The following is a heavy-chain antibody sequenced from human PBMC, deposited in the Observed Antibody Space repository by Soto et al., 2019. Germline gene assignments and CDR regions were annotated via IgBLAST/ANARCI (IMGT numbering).Heavy chain of an antibody. D-gene: IGHD3-10*01. CDR3: AKDLIMVRGVIITWWFDP. Sequence: GGSLRLSCAASGFTFSSYAMSWVRQAPGKGLEWVSAISGSGGSTYYADSVKGRFTISRDNSKNTLYLQMNSLRAEDTAVYYCAKDLIMVRGVIITWWFDPWGQGTLVTVSS. V-gene: IGHV3-23*01. J-gene: IGHJ5*02. CDR1: GFTFSSYA. CDR2: ISGSGGST.